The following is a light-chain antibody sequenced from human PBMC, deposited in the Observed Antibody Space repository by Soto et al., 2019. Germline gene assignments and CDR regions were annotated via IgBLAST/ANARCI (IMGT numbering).Light chain of an antibody. CDR1: GSDVGGYNY. CDR3: SSYSSSRILYV. V-gene: IGLV2-14*01. J-gene: IGLJ1*01. CDR2: EVS. Sequence: QSVLTQPASVSGSPGQSITISCTGTGSDVGGYNYVSWYQQHPGKAPKLMIYEVSSRPSEVSYRFSGSKADNTASLTISGLQAEDEADYYCSSYSSSRILYVFGTGTKLTVL.